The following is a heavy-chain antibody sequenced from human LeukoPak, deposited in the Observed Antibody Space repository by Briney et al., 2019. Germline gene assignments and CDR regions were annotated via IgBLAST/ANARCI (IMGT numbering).Heavy chain of an antibody. V-gene: IGHV4-34*01. J-gene: IGHJ4*02. D-gene: IGHD3-10*01. CDR1: AGSFSGYY. Sequence: ASETLSLTCAVYAGSFSGYYLSWIRQPPGKGLEWIGEINHSGSTNYNPSLKSRVTISVDTSKNQFSLKLSSVTAADTAVYYCARTRYYYNSRSYGAPYYFDYWGQGTLVTVSS. CDR3: ARTRYYYNSRSYGAPYYFDY. CDR2: INHSGST.